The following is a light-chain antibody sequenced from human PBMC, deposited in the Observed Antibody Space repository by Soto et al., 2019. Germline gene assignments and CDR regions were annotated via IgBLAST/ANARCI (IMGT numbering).Light chain of an antibody. Sequence: QSALTQPPSASGSPGQSVTISCTGTSSDVGGYNYVPWYQQHPGKAPKLMIYEVSKRPSGVPDRFSGSKSGNTASLTVSGLQAEDEADYYCSSYAGSNNLGVFGTGTKV. CDR1: SSDVGGYNY. CDR2: EVS. CDR3: SSYAGSNNLGV. J-gene: IGLJ1*01. V-gene: IGLV2-8*01.